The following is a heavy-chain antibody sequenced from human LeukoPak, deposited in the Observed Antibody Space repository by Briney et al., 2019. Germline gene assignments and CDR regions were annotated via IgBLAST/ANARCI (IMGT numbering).Heavy chain of an antibody. J-gene: IGHJ4*02. V-gene: IGHV3-23*01. CDR1: RFTFSNYA. CDR3: AREASYYDFWSGYLDY. Sequence: PGGSLRLSCAASRFTFSNYAMSWVRQVPGKGLEWVSAITGSGDTTYYADSVKGRFTISRDNSKNTLYLQMNTLRAEDTAIYYCAREASYYDFWSGYLDYWGQGTLVTVSS. D-gene: IGHD3-3*01. CDR2: ITGSGDTT.